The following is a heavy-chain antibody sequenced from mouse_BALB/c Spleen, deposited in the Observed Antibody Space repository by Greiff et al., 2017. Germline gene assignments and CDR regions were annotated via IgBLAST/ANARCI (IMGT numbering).Heavy chain of an antibody. J-gene: IGHJ4*01. V-gene: IGHV3-6*02. Sequence: EVQLQESGPGLVKPSQSLSLTCSVTGYSITSGYYWNWIRQLPGNKQERMGYISYDGSNNYNPSLKNRISITRDTAKNQFFLKLNSVTTEDTATYYCARALTGRAMDYWGQGTSVTVSS. CDR3: ARALTGRAMDY. CDR1: GYSITSGYY. CDR2: ISYDGSN. D-gene: IGHD4-1*01.